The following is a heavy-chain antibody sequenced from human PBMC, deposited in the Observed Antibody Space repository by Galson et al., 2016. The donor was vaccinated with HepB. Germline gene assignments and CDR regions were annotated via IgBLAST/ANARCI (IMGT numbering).Heavy chain of an antibody. D-gene: IGHD3-10*01. CDR2: IKHDGSEK. CDR3: ARDRVLWFGEDYFGLDV. Sequence: SLRLSCAASGFTFSSYSMSWVRQAPGKGLEWVANIKHDGSEKYYVDSVKGRFTISRDNAKNSLYLLMNSLRAEDTAVYYCARDRVLWFGEDYFGLDVWGQGTTVTVSS. J-gene: IGHJ6*02. V-gene: IGHV3-7*01. CDR1: GFTFSSYS.